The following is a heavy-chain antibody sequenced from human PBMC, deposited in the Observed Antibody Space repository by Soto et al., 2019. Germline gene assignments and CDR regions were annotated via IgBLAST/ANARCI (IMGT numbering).Heavy chain of an antibody. V-gene: IGHV3-23*01. D-gene: IGHD3-9*01. CDR2: ISGSGGST. CDR3: AKGRYDYDILTGYFNYYYYGMDV. Sequence: PGGSLRLSCASSGFTFSSYAMSLVRQAPGKGLEWVSAISGSGGSTYYADSVKGRFTISRDNSKNTLYLQMNSLRAEDTAVYYCAKGRYDYDILTGYFNYYYYGMDVWGQGTTVTVSS. J-gene: IGHJ6*02. CDR1: GFTFSSYA.